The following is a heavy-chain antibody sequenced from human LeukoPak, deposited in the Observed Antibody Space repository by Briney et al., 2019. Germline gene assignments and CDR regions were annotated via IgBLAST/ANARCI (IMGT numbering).Heavy chain of an antibody. J-gene: IGHJ3*02. CDR1: GFTFSSYA. Sequence: PGGSLRLSCAASGFTFSSYAMRWVRQAPGKGLEWVSAISGSGGSTSYTDSVKGRFTISRDNSKNTLYLQMNSLRAEDTAVYYCARDHIVVVVAATFDIRGQGTMVTVSS. V-gene: IGHV3-23*01. D-gene: IGHD2-15*01. CDR2: ISGSGGST. CDR3: ARDHIVVVVAATFDI.